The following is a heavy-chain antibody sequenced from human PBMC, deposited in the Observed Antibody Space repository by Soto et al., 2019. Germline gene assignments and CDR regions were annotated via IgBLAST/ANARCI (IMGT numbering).Heavy chain of an antibody. J-gene: IGHJ4*02. V-gene: IGHV1-69*13. CDR3: ARDGRIAAAGTPEYYFDY. Sequence: SVKVSCKASGGTFGSYAISWVRQAPGQGLEWMGGIIPIFGTANFAQKFQGRVTITADESTSTAYMELSSLRSEDTAVYYCARDGRIAAAGTPEYYFDYWGQGTLVTVSS. D-gene: IGHD6-13*01. CDR2: IIPIFGTA. CDR1: GGTFGSYA.